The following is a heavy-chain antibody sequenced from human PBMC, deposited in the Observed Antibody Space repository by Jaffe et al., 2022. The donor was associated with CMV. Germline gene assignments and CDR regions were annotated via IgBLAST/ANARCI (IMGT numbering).Heavy chain of an antibody. CDR1: GDTFSSYG. V-gene: IGHV1-69*01. CDR3: ARSTGPLGFDY. J-gene: IGHJ4*01. CDR2: IIPAIGKP. D-gene: IGHD4-4*01. Sequence: QVQLVQSGAEVKKPGSSVKVSCKASGDTFSSYGINWVRQAPGQGLEWMGGIIPAIGKPNYAQKFQGRITITADESTSTAYMELSSLRSEDTAVYYCARSTGPLGFDYWGQGTLVTVSS.